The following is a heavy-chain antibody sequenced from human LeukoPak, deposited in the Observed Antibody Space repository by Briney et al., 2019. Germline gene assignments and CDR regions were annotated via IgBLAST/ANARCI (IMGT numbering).Heavy chain of an antibody. V-gene: IGHV3-7*01. J-gene: IGHJ4*02. Sequence: GGSLRLSCAASGFTFSSYWMSWVRLAPGKGLEWVANIKQDGSEKYYVDSVKGRFTISRDNAKNSLYLQMNSLRAEDTAVYYCARMDYDFWSGYYIDAYWGQGTLVTVSS. CDR1: GFTFSSYW. D-gene: IGHD3-3*01. CDR3: ARMDYDFWSGYYIDAY. CDR2: IKQDGSEK.